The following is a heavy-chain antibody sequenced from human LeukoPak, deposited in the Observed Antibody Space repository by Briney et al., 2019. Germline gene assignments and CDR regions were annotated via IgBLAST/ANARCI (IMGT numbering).Heavy chain of an antibody. CDR3: AREGSHYDSSGYLVVPAFDI. J-gene: IGHJ3*02. CDR2: INPSGGST. Sequence: EASVNVSCKASGYTFTSYYMHWVRQAPGQGLEWMGIINPSGGSTSYAQKFQGRVTMTRDTSTSTVYMELSSLRSEDTAVYYCAREGSHYDSSGYLVVPAFDIWGQGTMVTVSS. D-gene: IGHD3-22*01. CDR1: GYTFTSYY. V-gene: IGHV1-46*01.